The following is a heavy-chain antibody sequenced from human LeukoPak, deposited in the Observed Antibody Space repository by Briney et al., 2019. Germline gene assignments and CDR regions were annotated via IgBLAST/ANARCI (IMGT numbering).Heavy chain of an antibody. J-gene: IGHJ4*02. CDR1: GYTFTGYY. V-gene: IGHV1-2*02. Sequence: ASVKVSFKASGYTFTGYYMHWVRQAPAQGLEWMGWINPNSGGTNYAQKFQGRVTMTRDTSISTAYMELSRLRSDDTAVYYCARGGGIVGATGDYWGQGTLVTVSS. CDR3: ARGGGIVGATGDY. CDR2: INPNSGGT. D-gene: IGHD1-26*01.